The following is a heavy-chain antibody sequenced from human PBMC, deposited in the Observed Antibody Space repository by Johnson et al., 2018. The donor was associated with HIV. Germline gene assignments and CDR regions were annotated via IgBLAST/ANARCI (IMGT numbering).Heavy chain of an antibody. CDR1: GFTFSSYE. CDR3: AKVRWELSSIGAFDI. J-gene: IGHJ3*02. Sequence: VQLVESGGGVVRPGGSLRLSCAASGFTFSSYEMNWVRQAPGKGLEWVSYISSSGNTIYYADSVKGRFPISRDNTKNSRYLQMNSLRAEDTAVYYCAKVRWELSSIGAFDIWGQGTMVTVSS. D-gene: IGHD1-26*01. V-gene: IGHV3-48*03. CDR2: ISSSGNTI.